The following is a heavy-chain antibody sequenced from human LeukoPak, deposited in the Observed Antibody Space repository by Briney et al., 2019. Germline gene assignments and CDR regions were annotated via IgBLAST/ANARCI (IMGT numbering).Heavy chain of an antibody. Sequence: GASVKVSCKASGGTFSSYAISWVRQAPGQGLEWMGGIIPIFGTANYAQKFQGRVTITADESTSTAYMELSSLRSEDTAVYYCARGRFGSGYDLGYWGQGTLVTVSS. J-gene: IGHJ4*02. CDR2: IIPIFGTA. CDR1: GGTFSSYA. CDR3: ARGRFGSGYDLGY. V-gene: IGHV1-69*13. D-gene: IGHD5-12*01.